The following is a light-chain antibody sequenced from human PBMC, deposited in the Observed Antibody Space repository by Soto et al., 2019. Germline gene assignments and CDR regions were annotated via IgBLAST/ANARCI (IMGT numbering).Light chain of an antibody. J-gene: IGLJ3*02. V-gene: IGLV1-47*01. CDR2: RNN. CDR3: AAWDDTVSDPV. CDR1: SSNIGSNY. Sequence: QSVLTQPPSASGTPGQRVTISCSGSSSNIGSNYVYWYQQLPGTAPKLLIYRNNQRPSGVPDRFSTSKSGASASLAISGLRSEDEADYYCAAWDDTVSDPVFGGGTKLTVL.